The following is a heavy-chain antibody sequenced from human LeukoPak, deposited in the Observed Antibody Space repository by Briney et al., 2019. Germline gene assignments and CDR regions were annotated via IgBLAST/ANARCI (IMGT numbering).Heavy chain of an antibody. Sequence: VSGPTLVNPTQTLTLTCTFSGFSLSTSGVGVGWIRQPPGKALEWLAIIYWDDDKRYSPSLKSRLTITKDTSKNQVVLTMTNMDPVDTATYYCAHSGGWYTRHYFDYWGQGTLVTVSS. CDR3: AHSGGWYTRHYFDY. D-gene: IGHD6-19*01. J-gene: IGHJ4*02. CDR1: GFSLSTSGVG. CDR2: IYWDDDK. V-gene: IGHV2-5*02.